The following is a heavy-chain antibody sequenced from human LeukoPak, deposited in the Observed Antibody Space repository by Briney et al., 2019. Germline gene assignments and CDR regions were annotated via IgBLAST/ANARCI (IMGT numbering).Heavy chain of an antibody. J-gene: IGHJ4*02. CDR2: IYYSGST. V-gene: IGHV4-61*01. CDR3: ARNSYRGHYFDY. D-gene: IGHD5-18*01. CDR1: GGSISSGSYY. Sequence: SETLSLTCTVSGGSISSGSYYWSWIRQPPGKGLEWIGYIYYSGSTNYNPSLKSRVTISVDTSKNQFSLKLSSVTAADTAVYYCARNSYRGHYFDYWGQGTLVTVSS.